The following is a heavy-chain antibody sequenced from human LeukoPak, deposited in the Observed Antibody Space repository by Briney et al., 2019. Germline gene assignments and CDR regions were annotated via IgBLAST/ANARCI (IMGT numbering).Heavy chain of an antibody. CDR3: ARDSTGRRGDY. J-gene: IGHJ4*02. CDR2: INSDGSST. Sequence: PGGSLRLSCAASGFTVSSNYMSWVRQAPGKGLVWVSRINSDGSSTNYADSVKGRFTLSRDNAKNTLYLQMNSLRAEDMAVYYCARDSTGRRGDYWGQGTLVTVSS. D-gene: IGHD3-10*01. CDR1: GFTVSSNY. V-gene: IGHV3-74*01.